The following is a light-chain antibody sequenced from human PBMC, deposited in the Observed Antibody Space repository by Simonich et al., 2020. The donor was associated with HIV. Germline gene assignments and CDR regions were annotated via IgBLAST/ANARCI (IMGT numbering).Light chain of an antibody. J-gene: IGKJ2*01. CDR3: QQRSNWIHT. Sequence: EIVLTQSPATLSLSPGERTTPSCRASQSVNNYLAWYQQKPGQPPRLLIYDASNRATGIPARFSGSGSGTDFTLTISSLEPEDFAVYYCQQRSNWIHTFGQGTKLEIK. CDR1: QSVNNY. V-gene: IGKV3-11*01. CDR2: DAS.